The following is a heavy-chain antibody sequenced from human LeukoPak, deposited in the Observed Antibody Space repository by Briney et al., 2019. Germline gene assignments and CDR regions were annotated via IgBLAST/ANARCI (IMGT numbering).Heavy chain of an antibody. CDR2: IFYSGST. J-gene: IGHJ4*02. D-gene: IGHD3-10*01. CDR1: GGSISTSNYY. CDR3: ARLGPRMVRGVISSSPP. V-gene: IGHV4-39*01. Sequence: PSETLSLTCTVSGGSISTSNYYWGWIRQPPGKGLEWIGNIFYSGSTYYSPSLKSRVTISVDTSKNQFSLKLSSVTAADTAVYYCARLGPRMVRGVISSSPPWGQGTLVTVSS.